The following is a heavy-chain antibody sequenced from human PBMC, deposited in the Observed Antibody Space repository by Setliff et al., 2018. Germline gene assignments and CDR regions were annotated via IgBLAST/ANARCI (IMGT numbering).Heavy chain of an antibody. Sequence: SETLSLTCTVSGGSVSSGRNYWSWIRQSPGKGLEWIAYIYYSGSTNYNPSLKSRVTISLDTSKNQFSLKLSSVTAADTAVYYCARDGYYDSSGYYHPDAFDIWGQGTMVTVSS. D-gene: IGHD3-22*01. CDR1: GGSVSSGRNY. V-gene: IGHV4-61*01. J-gene: IGHJ3*02. CDR3: ARDGYYDSSGYYHPDAFDI. CDR2: IYYSGST.